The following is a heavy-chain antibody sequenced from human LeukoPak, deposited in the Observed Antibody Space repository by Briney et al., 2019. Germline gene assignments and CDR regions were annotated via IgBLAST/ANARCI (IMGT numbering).Heavy chain of an antibody. CDR2: INHSGST. Sequence: SETVSLTCAVYGGSFSGYYWSWIRQPPGKGLEWIGEINHSGSTNYNPSLKSRVTISVDTSKNQFSLKLSSVTAADTAVYYCARLPPTYYYDSSGYYIDDYWGQGTLVTVSS. J-gene: IGHJ4*02. V-gene: IGHV4-34*01. D-gene: IGHD3-22*01. CDR3: ARLPPTYYYDSSGYYIDDY. CDR1: GGSFSGYY.